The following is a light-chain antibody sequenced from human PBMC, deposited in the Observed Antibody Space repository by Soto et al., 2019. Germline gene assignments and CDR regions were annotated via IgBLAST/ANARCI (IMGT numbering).Light chain of an antibody. CDR2: GAS. V-gene: IGKV3D-20*02. CDR1: QSVSSSY. J-gene: IGKJ1*01. CDR3: QQRSNWPWT. Sequence: EIVLTQSPGTLSLSPGERATLSCRASQSVSSSYLAWYQQKPGQAPRLLIYGASSRATGIPDRFGGSGSGTDFTLTISSLEPEDFAVYYCQQRSNWPWTFGQGTKVDIK.